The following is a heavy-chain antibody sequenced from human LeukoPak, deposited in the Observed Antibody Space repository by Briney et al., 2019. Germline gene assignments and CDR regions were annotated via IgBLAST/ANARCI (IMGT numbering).Heavy chain of an antibody. Sequence: SETLSLTCTVSGGSISSSYWSWIRQPPGKGLEWIGYINYSGSTNYNPSLKSRVTISVDTSKKQISLKLRSVTAADTAVYYCARQLGSTDWFDPWGQGTLVTVSS. CDR2: INYSGST. CDR1: GGSISSSY. D-gene: IGHD2-2*01. J-gene: IGHJ5*02. CDR3: ARQLGSTDWFDP. V-gene: IGHV4-59*01.